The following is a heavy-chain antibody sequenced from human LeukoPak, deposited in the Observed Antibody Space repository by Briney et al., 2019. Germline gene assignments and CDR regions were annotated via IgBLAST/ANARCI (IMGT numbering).Heavy chain of an antibody. CDR2: ISGSGGST. V-gene: IGHV3-23*01. J-gene: IGHJ4*02. CDR3: AKTLGYYYDSSGYYCGY. D-gene: IGHD3-22*01. CDR1: GFTFSSYA. Sequence: GGSLRLSCAASGFTFSSYAMSWVRQAPGKGLEWVSPISGSGGSTYYADSVKGRFTISRDNSKNTLYLQMNSLRAEDTAVYYCAKTLGYYYDSSGYYCGYWGQGTLVTVSS.